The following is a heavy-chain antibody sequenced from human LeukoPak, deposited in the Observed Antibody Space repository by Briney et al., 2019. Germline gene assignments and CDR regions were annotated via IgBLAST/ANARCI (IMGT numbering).Heavy chain of an antibody. V-gene: IGHV4-38-2*02. CDR2: IYHSGST. CDR3: ARVMAAAVPDY. D-gene: IGHD6-13*01. CDR1: GYSISSGYY. Sequence: SETLSLTCTVSGYSISSGYYWGWIRQPPGKGLEWIGSIYHSGSTYYNPSLKSRDTISVDTSKNQFSLKLSSVTAADTAVYYCARVMAAAVPDYWGQGTLVTVSS. J-gene: IGHJ4*02.